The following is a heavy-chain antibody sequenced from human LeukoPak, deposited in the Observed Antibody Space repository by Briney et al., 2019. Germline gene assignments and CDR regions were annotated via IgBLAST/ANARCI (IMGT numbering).Heavy chain of an antibody. V-gene: IGHV4-59*11. D-gene: IGHD3-3*01. Sequence: SETLSLTCSLSGGSISGHYWTWILQPPGKGLEWIGQIHYSGRPDYNPSLKSRITLSVDTSKNQISLKLSSVTAADTAVYYCARFGVDYDMDVWGQGTTVTVSS. CDR1: GGSISGHY. CDR3: ARFGVDYDMDV. CDR2: IHYSGRP. J-gene: IGHJ6*02.